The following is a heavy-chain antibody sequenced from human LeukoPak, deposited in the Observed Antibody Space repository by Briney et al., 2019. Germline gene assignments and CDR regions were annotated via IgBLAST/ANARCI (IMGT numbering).Heavy chain of an antibody. V-gene: IGHV4-34*01. CDR3: ARPQKRGGYSGYAY. CDR2: INHSGST. CDR1: GGSFSGYY. Sequence: SETLSLTCAVYGGSFSGYYWSWIRQPPGKGLEWIGEINHSGSTNYNPSLKSRVTISVDTSKNQFSLKLSSVTAADTAVYYCARPQKRGGYSGYAYWGQGTLVTVSS. D-gene: IGHD5-12*01. J-gene: IGHJ4*02.